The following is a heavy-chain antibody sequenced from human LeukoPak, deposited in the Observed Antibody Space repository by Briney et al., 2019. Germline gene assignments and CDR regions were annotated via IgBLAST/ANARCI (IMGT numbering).Heavy chain of an antibody. J-gene: IGHJ4*02. V-gene: IGHV3-48*04. D-gene: IGHD6-19*01. Sequence: PGGSLRLSCAASGFTLSTYTMNWVRQAPGKGLEWVSYISSSGSTIYYADSVKGRFTISRDNAKNSLYLQMNSLRAEDTGVYYCAKDLSSGSRRAYWGQGTLVTVSS. CDR2: ISSSGSTI. CDR3: AKDLSSGSRRAY. CDR1: GFTLSTYT.